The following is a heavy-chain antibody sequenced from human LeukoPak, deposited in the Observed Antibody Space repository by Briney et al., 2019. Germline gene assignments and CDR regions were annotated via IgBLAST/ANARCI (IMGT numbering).Heavy chain of an antibody. CDR2: ISVSGDDT. Sequence: GGSLRLSCVGSEFTFSSYPMTWVRQAPGKGLDWVSAISVSGDDTYYADSVKGRFTISRDNSKNTLYLQMNSLRAGDTDVYYCAKYKVAVPGAFDHWGQGTLVTVFS. J-gene: IGHJ5*02. D-gene: IGHD1-1*01. CDR3: AKYKVAVPGAFDH. V-gene: IGHV3-23*01. CDR1: EFTFSSYP.